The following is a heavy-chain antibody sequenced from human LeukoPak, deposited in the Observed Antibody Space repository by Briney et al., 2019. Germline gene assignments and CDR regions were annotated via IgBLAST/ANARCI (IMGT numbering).Heavy chain of an antibody. CDR1: GGSISSGSYY. V-gene: IGHV4-39*07. CDR2: IYYSGST. CDR3: ARDLNGITMVRGVPTPPCNWFDP. Sequence: SETLSLTCTVSGGSISSGSYYWSWIRQPPGKGLEWIGSIYYSGSTYYNPSLKSRVTISVDTSKNQFSLKLSSVTAADTAVYYCARDLNGITMVRGVPTPPCNWFDPWGQGTLVTVSS. J-gene: IGHJ5*02. D-gene: IGHD3-10*01.